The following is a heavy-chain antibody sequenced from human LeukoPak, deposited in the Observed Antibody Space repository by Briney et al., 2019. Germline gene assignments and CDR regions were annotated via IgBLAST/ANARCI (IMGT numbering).Heavy chain of an antibody. Sequence: GESLKVSCKASGYTFTSYDINWVRQATGQGLEWMGWMNPNSGNTGYAQKFQGRVTITRNTSISTAYMELSSLRSEDTAVYYCARGLSPWYSSSGGLLDYWGQGTLVTVSS. CDR3: ARGLSPWYSSSGGLLDY. CDR2: MNPNSGNT. J-gene: IGHJ4*02. V-gene: IGHV1-8*03. CDR1: GYTFTSYD. D-gene: IGHD6-6*01.